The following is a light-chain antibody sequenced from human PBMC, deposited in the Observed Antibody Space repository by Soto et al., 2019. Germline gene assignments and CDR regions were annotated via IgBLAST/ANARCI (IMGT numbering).Light chain of an antibody. CDR3: QQYGSSPGLT. CDR2: GAS. CDR1: QSVSSSY. J-gene: IGKJ4*01. V-gene: IGKV3-20*01. Sequence: EIVLTQSPGTLSLSPGERATLSCRASQSVSSSYLAWYQQKPGQAPRLLIYGASSRATGIPDRFSGSGSGTDFTLTISRLEPADFAVYYCQQYGSSPGLTFGGGTKVEIK.